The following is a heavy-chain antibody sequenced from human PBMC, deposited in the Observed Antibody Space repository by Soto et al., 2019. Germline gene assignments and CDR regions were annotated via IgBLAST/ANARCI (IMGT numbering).Heavy chain of an antibody. J-gene: IGHJ3*02. V-gene: IGHV3-23*01. CDR1: GFTVSSYA. CDR3: AKDIPAAYDYIWGSYRYQPHDAFAI. D-gene: IGHD3-16*02. CDR2: ISGSGGST. Sequence: EVQLLESGGGLVQPGGSLRLSCAASGFTVSSYAMSWVRQAPGKGLEWVSAISGSGGSTYYADSVKGRFTISRDNSKNTLYLQMTSLSAEDTAVYYCAKDIPAAYDYIWGSYRYQPHDAFAIWGQGTMVTVSS.